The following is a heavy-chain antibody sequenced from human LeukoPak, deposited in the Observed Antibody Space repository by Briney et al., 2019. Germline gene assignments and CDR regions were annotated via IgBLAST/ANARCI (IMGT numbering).Heavy chain of an antibody. CDR2: IKQDGSEK. V-gene: IGHV3-7*01. CDR1: GFSFTKYI. CDR3: ARLFGNHDY. D-gene: IGHD1-14*01. Sequence: PGGSLRLSCAASGFSFTKYIMSWVRQAPGKGLEWVASIKQDGSEKYYVESMKGRFTISRDNAKNSLYLQMNSLRDEDTAIYYCARLFGNHDYWGQGTLVPVTS. J-gene: IGHJ4*02.